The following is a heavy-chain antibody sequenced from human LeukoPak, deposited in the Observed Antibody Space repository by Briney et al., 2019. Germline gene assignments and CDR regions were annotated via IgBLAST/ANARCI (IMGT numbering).Heavy chain of an antibody. CDR2: ISGYTGNT. Sequence: ASVKVSCKASGYTFSSYGISWVRQAPGQGLEWMGWISGYTGNTNYAQNPQGRVTMTTDTSTSTAYMELRSLRSDDTALYYCARSSWFGGRSEWRWFDPWGQGTLVTVSS. J-gene: IGHJ5*02. V-gene: IGHV1-18*01. CDR1: GYTFSSYG. CDR3: ARSSWFGGRSEWRWFDP. D-gene: IGHD3-10*01.